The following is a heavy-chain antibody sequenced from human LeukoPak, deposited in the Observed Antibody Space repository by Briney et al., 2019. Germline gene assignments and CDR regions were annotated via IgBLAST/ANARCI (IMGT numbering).Heavy chain of an antibody. CDR3: ARLGCSGGSCYSGEDYFDY. CDR2: IYSGGST. D-gene: IGHD2-15*01. Sequence: GGSLRLSCAASGFTVSSNYMSWVRQAPGKGLEWVSVIYSGGSTYYADSVEGRFTISRDNSKNTLYLQMNSLRAEDTAVYYCARLGCSGGSCYSGEDYFDYWGQGTLVTVSS. J-gene: IGHJ4*02. V-gene: IGHV3-53*01. CDR1: GFTVSSNY.